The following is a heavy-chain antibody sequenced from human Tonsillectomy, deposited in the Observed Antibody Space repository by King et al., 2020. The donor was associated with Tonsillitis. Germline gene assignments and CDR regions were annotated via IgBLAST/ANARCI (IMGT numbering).Heavy chain of an antibody. J-gene: IGHJ4*02. CDR3: AKDSQQLDIRVDY. V-gene: IGHV3-30*18. CDR2: ISYDGSNK. Sequence: VQLVESGGGVVQPGRSLRLSCAASGFTFSSYGMHWVRQAPGKGLEGVAVISYDGSNKYYADSVKGRFTISRDNSKNTLYLQMNSLRAEDTAVYYCAKDSQQLDIRVDYWGQGTLVTVSS. D-gene: IGHD6-13*01. CDR1: GFTFSSYG.